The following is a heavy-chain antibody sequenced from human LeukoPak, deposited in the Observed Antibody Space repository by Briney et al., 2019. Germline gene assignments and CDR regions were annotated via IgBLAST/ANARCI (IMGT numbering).Heavy chain of an antibody. V-gene: IGHV5-51*01. CDR3: ARGESITIFGVVSGGYFDY. D-gene: IGHD3-3*01. CDR2: IYPGDSDT. J-gene: IGHJ4*02. CDR1: GYSFTSYW. Sequence: GESLQISCKGSGYSFTSYWIGWVRQMPGKGLEWMGIIYPGDSDTRYSPSFQGQVTISADKSISTAYLQWSSLKASDTAMYYCARGESITIFGVVSGGYFDYWGQGTLVTVSS.